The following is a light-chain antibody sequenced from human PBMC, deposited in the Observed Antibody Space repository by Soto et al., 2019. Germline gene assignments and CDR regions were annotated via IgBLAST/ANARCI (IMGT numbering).Light chain of an antibody. J-gene: IGKJ1*01. CDR3: QQYGSSPRT. V-gene: IGKV3-20*01. Sequence: EILLTQSPGTLSLSPGDRATLSCRASQSVSSNYLAWYQQKPGQAPRLLIYGASIRATGIPDRFSGSGSGTDFTLTISRLEPEDFAVYYCQQYGSSPRTFGQGTKVEIK. CDR2: GAS. CDR1: QSVSSNY.